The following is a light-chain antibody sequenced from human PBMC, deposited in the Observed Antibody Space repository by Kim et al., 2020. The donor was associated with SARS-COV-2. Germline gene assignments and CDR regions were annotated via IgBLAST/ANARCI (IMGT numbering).Light chain of an antibody. J-gene: IGKJ4*01. CDR1: QSVSSN. CDR3: QQDNKWPLT. Sequence: DIVMTQSPATLSVSPGERATLSCRASQSVSSNLNWYQQKLGQAPRLLIYDASTRATGIPARFSGSGSGTEFTLTISSLQSEDFGIYYCQQDNKWPLTFGGGTKVDIK. V-gene: IGKV3-15*01. CDR2: DAS.